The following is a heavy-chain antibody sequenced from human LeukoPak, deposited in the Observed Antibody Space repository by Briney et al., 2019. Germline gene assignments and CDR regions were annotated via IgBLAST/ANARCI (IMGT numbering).Heavy chain of an antibody. CDR2: IRSKADSYTT. CDR3: RAAADLNDY. V-gene: IGHV3-73*01. CDR1: GFTFSGSA. J-gene: IGHJ4*02. D-gene: IGHD6-13*01. Sequence: GGSLRLSCAASGFTFSGSAMHWVRQASGKGLEWLGRIRSKADSYTTAYAASVKGRFIVSRDDSKNTAYLQMNSLKTEDTAVYYCRAAADLNDYWGQGPLVTVSS.